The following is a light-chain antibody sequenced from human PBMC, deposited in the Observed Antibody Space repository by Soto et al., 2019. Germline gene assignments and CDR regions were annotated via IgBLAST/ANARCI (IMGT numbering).Light chain of an antibody. Sequence: QSVLTQPPSASGSPGQSVTISCTGTSSHVGGYNYVSWYQQYPGKAPKLMIYEVTKRPSGVPDRFSGSKSGNTASLTVSGLQAEDEADYYCISYAGSNNVLFGGGTQLTVL. CDR1: SSHVGGYNY. V-gene: IGLV2-8*01. CDR2: EVT. CDR3: ISYAGSNNVL. J-gene: IGLJ2*01.